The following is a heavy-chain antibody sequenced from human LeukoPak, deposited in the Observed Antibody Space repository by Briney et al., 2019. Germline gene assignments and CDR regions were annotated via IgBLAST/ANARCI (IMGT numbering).Heavy chain of an antibody. CDR1: GFTFSSYA. J-gene: IGHJ4*02. V-gene: IGHV3-23*01. Sequence: GGSLRLSCVASGFTFSSYAMSWVRQAPGKGLEWVSSFSGSGGSIYYADSVKGRFTISRDNSKNTLYLQMNSLRAEDTAVYYCAKHGAYCGGDCYPKTDYWGQGTLVTVSS. D-gene: IGHD2-21*02. CDR2: FSGSGGSI. CDR3: AKHGAYCGGDCYPKTDY.